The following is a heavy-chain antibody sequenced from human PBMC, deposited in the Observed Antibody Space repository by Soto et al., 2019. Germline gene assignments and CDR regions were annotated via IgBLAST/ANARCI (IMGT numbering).Heavy chain of an antibody. CDR1: CYTFTSYG. CDR2: ISAYNGNT. CDR3: ARDLSSSWSPGVVDY. J-gene: IGHJ4*02. Sequence: ASVQVSCQASCYTFTSYGIIWVRQAPGQGLEWMGWISAYNGNTNYAQKLQGRVTMTTDTSTSTAYMELRSLRSDDTAVYYCARDLSSSWSPGVVDYWGQGTLVTVSS. V-gene: IGHV1-18*01. D-gene: IGHD6-13*01.